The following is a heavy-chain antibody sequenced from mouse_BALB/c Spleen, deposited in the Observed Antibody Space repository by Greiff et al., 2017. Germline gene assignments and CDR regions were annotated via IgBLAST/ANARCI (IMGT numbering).Heavy chain of an antibody. CDR2: ISSGSSTI. CDR1: GFTFSSFG. J-gene: IGHJ4*01. D-gene: IGHD3-3*01. Sequence: DVMLVESGGGLVQPGGSRKLSCAASGFTFSSFGMHWVRQAPEKGLEWVAYISSGSSTIYYADTVKGRFTISRDNPKNTLFLQMTSLRSEDTAMYYCARGDAMDDWGQGTSVTVSS. V-gene: IGHV5-17*02. CDR3: ARGDAMDD.